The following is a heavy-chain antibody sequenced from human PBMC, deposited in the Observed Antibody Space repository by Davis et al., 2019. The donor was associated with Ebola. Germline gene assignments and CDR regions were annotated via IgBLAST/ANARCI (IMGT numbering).Heavy chain of an antibody. CDR1: VGTFSSYA. Sequence: AVTVSCKASVGTFSSYAISWVRQAPGQGLEWMGWINAGNGNTKYSQKFQGRVTITADESTSTAYMELSSLRSEDTAVYYCAREAAQSYFDYWGQGTLVTVSS. D-gene: IGHD6-25*01. J-gene: IGHJ4*02. CDR3: AREAAQSYFDY. CDR2: INAGNGNT. V-gene: IGHV1-69*13.